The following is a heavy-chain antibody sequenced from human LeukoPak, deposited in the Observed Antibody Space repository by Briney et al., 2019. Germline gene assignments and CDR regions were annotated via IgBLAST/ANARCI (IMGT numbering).Heavy chain of an antibody. V-gene: IGHV4-38-2*02. Sequence: PSETLSLTCTVSGYSISSGYYWGWIRQPPGKGLEWIGSIYHSGSTYYNPSLKSRVTISVDTSKNQFSLKLSSVTAADTAVYCCARDAYYYDSSGYYRFDSWGQGTLVTVSS. D-gene: IGHD3-22*01. CDR1: GYSISSGYY. J-gene: IGHJ4*02. CDR2: IYHSGST. CDR3: ARDAYYYDSSGYYRFDS.